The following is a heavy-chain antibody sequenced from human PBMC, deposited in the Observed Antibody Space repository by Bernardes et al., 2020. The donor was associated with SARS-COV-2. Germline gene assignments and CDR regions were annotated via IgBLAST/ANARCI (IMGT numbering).Heavy chain of an antibody. CDR3: ARDLGSSWPYYYYYGMDV. V-gene: IGHV3-21*01. J-gene: IGHJ6*02. CDR1: GFTFSSYS. CDR2: ISSSSSYI. Sequence: GGSLRLSCAASGFTFSSYSMNWVRQAPGKGLEWVSSISSSSSYIYYADSVKGRFTISRDNAKNSLYLQMNSLRAEDTAVYYCARDLGSSWPYYYYYGMDVWGQGTTVTVSS. D-gene: IGHD6-13*01.